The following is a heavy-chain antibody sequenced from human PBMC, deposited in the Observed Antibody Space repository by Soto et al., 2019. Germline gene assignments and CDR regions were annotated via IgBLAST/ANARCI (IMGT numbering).Heavy chain of an antibody. CDR3: ARDWAGGYDPAPGDYCDYMDV. CDR2: IYYSGST. Sequence: SETLSLTCTVSGGSISSGGYYWSWIRQHPGKGLEWIGYIYYSGSTYYNPSLKSRVTISVDTSKNQFSLKLSSVTAADTAVYYCARDWAGGYDPAPGDYCDYMDVWGKGTTVTVSS. V-gene: IGHV4-31*03. J-gene: IGHJ6*03. CDR1: GGSISSGGYY. D-gene: IGHD5-12*01.